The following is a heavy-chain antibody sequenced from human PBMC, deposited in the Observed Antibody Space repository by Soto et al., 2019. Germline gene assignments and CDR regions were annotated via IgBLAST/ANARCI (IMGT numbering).Heavy chain of an antibody. CDR3: ARDDFWGRRTLDY. V-gene: IGHV4-4*07. CDR2: VYNSGSI. CDR1: GGSITSFYY. D-gene: IGHD3-3*01. J-gene: IGHJ4*02. Sequence: QVQLQESGPGLVKASETLSLTCTVSGGSITSFYYWTWIRQPAGKGLEWIGRVYNSGSINYNPSLMSRVTMSVDTSKNQFSLKMRSVTAADTAVYYCARDDFWGRRTLDYWGQGAMVTVSS.